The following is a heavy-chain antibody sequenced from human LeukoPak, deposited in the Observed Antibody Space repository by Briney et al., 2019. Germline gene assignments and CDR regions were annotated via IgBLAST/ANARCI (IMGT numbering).Heavy chain of an antibody. V-gene: IGHV1-69*04. CDR1: GGTFSSYA. D-gene: IGHD1-14*01. Sequence: SVKVSCKASGGTFSSYAISWVRQAPGQGLEWMGRIIPILGIANYAQKFQGRVTITADKSTSTAYMELSSLRSEDTAVYYCAIGSARGHDAFDIWGQGTMVTVPS. CDR3: AIGSARGHDAFDI. J-gene: IGHJ3*02. CDR2: IIPILGIA.